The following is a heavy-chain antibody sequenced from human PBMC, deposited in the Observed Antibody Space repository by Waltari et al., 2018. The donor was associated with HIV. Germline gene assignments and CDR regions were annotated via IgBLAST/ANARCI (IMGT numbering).Heavy chain of an antibody. J-gene: IGHJ5*02. Sequence: EVRLLVSGGGLVRPGGSLSLSCAASGFRFSDYNMNWVRQGPGKGLEWVASIGSLQNFIHYADSVKGRFTVSRDNAKNSLYLQMNSLTAEDTAVYYCARGPSSGWSWFDPWGQGTLVTVSS. CDR1: GFRFSDYN. CDR2: IGSLQNFI. D-gene: IGHD6-19*01. CDR3: ARGPSSGWSWFDP. V-gene: IGHV3-21*01.